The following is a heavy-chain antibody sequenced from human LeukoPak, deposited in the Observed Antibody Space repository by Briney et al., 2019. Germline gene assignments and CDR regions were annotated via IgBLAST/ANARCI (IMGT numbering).Heavy chain of an antibody. J-gene: IGHJ6*02. V-gene: IGHV3-23*01. CDR3: AKDMPQASSSWYKGYYGMDV. CDR1: GFTFSSYA. D-gene: IGHD6-13*01. CDR2: ISGSGGST. Sequence: GGSLRLSCAASGFTFSSYAMSWVRQAPGKGLEWVSAISGSGGSTYYADSVKGRFTISRDNSKNTLYLQMNSLRAEDTAVYYCAKDMPQASSSWYKGYYGMDVWGQGTTVTVSS.